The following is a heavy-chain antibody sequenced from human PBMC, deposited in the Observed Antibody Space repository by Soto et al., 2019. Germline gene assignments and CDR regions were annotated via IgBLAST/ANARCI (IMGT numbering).Heavy chain of an antibody. Sequence: SGPTLVNPTQTLTLTCTFSGFSLTGSGVGVGWIRQPPGKALEWLALIYWDDDKRYSPSLKSRLTITKDTSKNQVALTVTNKDPVDTATYYCARFLWSDTSLYYFDYWGQ. V-gene: IGHV2-5*02. CDR2: IYWDDDK. CDR3: ARFLWSDTSLYYFDY. J-gene: IGHJ4*02. CDR1: GFSLTGSGVG. D-gene: IGHD3-3*01.